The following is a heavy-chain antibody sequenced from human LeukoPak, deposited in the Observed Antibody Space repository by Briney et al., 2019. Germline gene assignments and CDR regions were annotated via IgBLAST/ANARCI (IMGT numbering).Heavy chain of an antibody. V-gene: IGHV3-23*01. Sequence: GGSLRLSCVASGFTFNRNGMSWVRQAPGKGLEWVSGIGGGGEITYYADSVKGRFTISRDNSKNTVYLQMNRLRAEDTAIYFCAKYKEGHFDYWGQGTLVTVAP. J-gene: IGHJ4*02. CDR3: AKYKEGHFDY. CDR2: IGGGGEIT. D-gene: IGHD1-14*01. CDR1: GFTFNRNG.